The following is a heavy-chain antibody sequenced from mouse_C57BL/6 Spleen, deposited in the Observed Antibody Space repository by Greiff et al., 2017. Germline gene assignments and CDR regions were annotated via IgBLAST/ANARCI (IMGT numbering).Heavy chain of an antibody. V-gene: IGHV1-53*01. D-gene: IGHD1-1*01. CDR3: ARSDITTVAAYFGY. CDR1: GYTFTSYW. CDR2: INPSNGGT. Sequence: QVQLQQPGPELVKPGASVKLSCKASGYTFTSYWMHWVKQRPGQGLEWIGNINPSNGGTNYNEKFKSKATLTVDKSSSTAYMQLSSLTAEDSAVYCCARSDITTVAAYFGYWGQGTTLTVSS. J-gene: IGHJ2*01.